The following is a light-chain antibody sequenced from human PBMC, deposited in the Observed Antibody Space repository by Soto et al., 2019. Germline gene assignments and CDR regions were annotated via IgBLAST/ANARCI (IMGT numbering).Light chain of an antibody. Sequence: AIRMTQSPSSFSTSTGDRVTITCRASQDISSFLAWYQQKPGKAPKLLIYTASNLETGVPSRFSGSGSGTDFTLTISSLQPEDFATYYCQQSYSTPTFGQGTRLEI. CDR1: QDISSF. CDR2: TAS. J-gene: IGKJ5*01. V-gene: IGKV1-8*01. CDR3: QQSYSTPT.